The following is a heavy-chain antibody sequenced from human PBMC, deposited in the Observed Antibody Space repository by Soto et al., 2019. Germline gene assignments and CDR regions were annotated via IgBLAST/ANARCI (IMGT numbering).Heavy chain of an antibody. D-gene: IGHD3-10*01. Sequence: SETLSLTCTVSGGSISSSSYYWGWIRQPPGKGLEWIGSIYYSGSTYYNPSLKSRVTISVDTSKNQFSLKLSSVTAADTAVYYCARLDLLLLFGELSNWFDPRGQGTLVTVSS. J-gene: IGHJ5*02. V-gene: IGHV4-39*01. CDR3: ARLDLLLLFGELSNWFDP. CDR1: GGSISSSSYY. CDR2: IYYSGST.